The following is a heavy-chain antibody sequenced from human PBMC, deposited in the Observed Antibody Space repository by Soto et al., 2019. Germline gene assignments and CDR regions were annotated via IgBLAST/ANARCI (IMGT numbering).Heavy chain of an antibody. V-gene: IGHV1-8*01. Sequence: ASVKVSCKASGYTFTSYDINWVRQATGQGLEWMGWMNPNSGNTGYAQKFQGRVAMTRNTSISTAYMELSSLRSEDTAVYYCAREIQSVDMVVTGAFDIWGQGTMVTVSS. CDR3: AREIQSVDMVVTGAFDI. CDR1: GYTFTSYD. J-gene: IGHJ3*02. CDR2: MNPNSGNT. D-gene: IGHD2-21*02.